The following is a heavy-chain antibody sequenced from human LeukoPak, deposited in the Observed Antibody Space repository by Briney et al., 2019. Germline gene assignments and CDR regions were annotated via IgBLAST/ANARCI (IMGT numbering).Heavy chain of an antibody. Sequence: GGSLRLSCAASGFSFSSYSMNWVRQAPGKGLEWVSSISSSSTFISYADSVKGRFTISRDNAKNSLYLQMNSLTAEDTAVYYCARDRSVAGTVDYWGQGTQVTVSS. CDR2: ISSSSTFI. D-gene: IGHD6-19*01. V-gene: IGHV3-21*01. CDR1: GFSFSSYS. J-gene: IGHJ4*02. CDR3: ARDRSVAGTVDY.